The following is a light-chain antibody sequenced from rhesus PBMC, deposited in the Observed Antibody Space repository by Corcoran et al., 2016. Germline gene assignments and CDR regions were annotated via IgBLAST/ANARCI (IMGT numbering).Light chain of an antibody. CDR1: QSISSW. V-gene: IGKV1-22*01. J-gene: IGKJ2*01. CDR3: YQHNNGYT. CDR2: KAS. Sequence: DIQMTQSPSSLSASVGDTVTITCRASQSISSWLDRYQQKPGKAPKLLIYKASSLQSGVPSRFSGSGSGTDFTLTISSLEPEDVGGYHCYQHNNGYTFGQGTEVEIK.